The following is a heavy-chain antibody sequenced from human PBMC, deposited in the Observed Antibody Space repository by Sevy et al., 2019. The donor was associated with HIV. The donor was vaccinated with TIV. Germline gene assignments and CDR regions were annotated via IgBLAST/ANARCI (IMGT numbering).Heavy chain of an antibody. V-gene: IGHV3-15*01. J-gene: IGHJ3*01. CDR1: GFPFSDAW. D-gene: IGHD4-17*01. CDR2: IKNENDGGTT. Sequence: GGSLRLSCAASGFPFSDAWMNWVRQAPGKGLEWVGLIKNENDGGTTDYAAPVKGRSTISRGDSKNTLYLQMSSLKTEDTAIYYCTTDWGNATTWVRAFDLWGQWTMVTVSS. CDR3: TTDWGNATTWVRAFDL.